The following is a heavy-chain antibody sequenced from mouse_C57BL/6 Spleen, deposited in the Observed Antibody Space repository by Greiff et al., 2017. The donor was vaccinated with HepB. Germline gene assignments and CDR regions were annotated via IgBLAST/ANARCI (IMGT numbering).Heavy chain of an antibody. Sequence: EVQLQQSGAELVRPGASVKLSCTASGFNIKDDYMHWVKQRPEQGLEWIGWIDPENGDTEYDSKFQGKATITADTSSNTAYLQLSSLTSGDTAVYYCTTTTTVVAYKSVFAYWGQGTLVTVSA. CDR3: TTTTTVVAYKSVFAY. J-gene: IGHJ3*01. CDR1: GFNIKDDY. CDR2: IDPENGDT. D-gene: IGHD1-1*01. V-gene: IGHV14-4*01.